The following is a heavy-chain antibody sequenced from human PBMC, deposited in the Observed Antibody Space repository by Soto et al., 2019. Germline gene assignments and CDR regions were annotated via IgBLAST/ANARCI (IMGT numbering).Heavy chain of an antibody. CDR2: IYPGDSDT. J-gene: IGHJ5*02. Sequence: PGEPLKISCTGVGYSFTSYWIGWVRQMPGKGLEWMGIIYPGDSDTRYSPSFQGQVTISADKSITTAYLQWSSLKASDTAMYYCARGYCTTTICDPWFDPWGQGXLVTVYS. CDR1: GYSFTSYW. D-gene: IGHD2-2*01. V-gene: IGHV5-51*01. CDR3: ARGYCTTTICDPWFDP.